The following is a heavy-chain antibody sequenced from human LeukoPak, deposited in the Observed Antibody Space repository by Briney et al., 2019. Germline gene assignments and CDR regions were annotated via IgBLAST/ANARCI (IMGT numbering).Heavy chain of an antibody. CDR1: GGSFSGYY. CDR2: INHSGST. V-gene: IGHV4-34*01. J-gene: IGHJ5*02. Sequence: SETLSLTCAVYGGSFSGYYWSWTRQPPGKGLEWIGEINHSGSTNYNPSLKSRVTISVDTSKNQFSLKLSSVTAADTAVYYCARAPHYYGSRFDPWGQGTLVTVSS. CDR3: ARAPHYYGSRFDP. D-gene: IGHD3-10*01.